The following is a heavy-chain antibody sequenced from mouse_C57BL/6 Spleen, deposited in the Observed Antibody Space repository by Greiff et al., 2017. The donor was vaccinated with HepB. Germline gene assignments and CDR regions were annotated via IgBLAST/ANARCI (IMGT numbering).Heavy chain of an antibody. CDR3: ARSPYYYVSSYFDY. V-gene: IGHV1-55*01. J-gene: IGHJ2*01. CDR2: IYPGSGST. D-gene: IGHD1-1*01. CDR1: GYTFTSYW. Sequence: VKLQQPGAELVKPGASVKMSCKASGYTFTSYWITWVKQRPGQGLEWIGDIYPGSGSTNYNEKFKSKATLTVDTSSSTAYMQLSSLTSEDSAVYYCARSPYYYVSSYFDYWGQGTTLTVSS.